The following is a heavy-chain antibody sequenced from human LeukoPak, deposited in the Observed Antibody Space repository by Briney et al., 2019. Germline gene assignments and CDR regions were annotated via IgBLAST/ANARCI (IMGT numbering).Heavy chain of an antibody. D-gene: IGHD3-3*01. CDR1: GFTFSSYA. Sequence: GGSLGLSCAASGFTFSSYAMHWVRQAPGKGLEWVAVISYDGSNKYYADSVKGRFTISRDNSKNTLYLQMNSLRAEDTAVYYCAKDLRNYDFWSGCFDYWGQGTLVTVSS. V-gene: IGHV3-30-3*01. J-gene: IGHJ4*02. CDR2: ISYDGSNK. CDR3: AKDLRNYDFWSGCFDY.